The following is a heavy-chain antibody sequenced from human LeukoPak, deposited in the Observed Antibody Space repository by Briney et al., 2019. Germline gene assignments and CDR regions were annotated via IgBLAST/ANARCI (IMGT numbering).Heavy chain of an antibody. V-gene: IGHV3-30*02. CDR1: GFTFSSYG. CDR3: AKEPHKSGSYYVFWFDP. CDR2: IRYDGSNK. D-gene: IGHD1-26*01. J-gene: IGHJ5*02. Sequence: GGSLRLSCAASGFTFSSYGMHWVRQAPGKGLEWAAFIRYDGSNKYYADSVKGRFTISRDNSKNTLYLQMNSLRAEDTAVYYCAKEPHKSGSYYVFWFDPWGQGTLVTVSS.